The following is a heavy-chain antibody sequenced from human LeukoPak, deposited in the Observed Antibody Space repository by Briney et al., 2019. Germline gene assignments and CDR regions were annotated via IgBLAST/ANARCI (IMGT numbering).Heavy chain of an antibody. Sequence: GRSLRLSCAASGFTFSSYGMHWVRQAPGKGLEWVAVISYDGSNKSYADSVKGRFTISRDNSKNTLYLQMNSLRAEDTAVYYCARDYPRDSSGYQRYYYYGMDVWGQGTTVTVSS. CDR1: GFTFSSYG. J-gene: IGHJ6*02. D-gene: IGHD3-22*01. CDR3: ARDYPRDSSGYQRYYYYGMDV. V-gene: IGHV3-30*03. CDR2: ISYDGSNK.